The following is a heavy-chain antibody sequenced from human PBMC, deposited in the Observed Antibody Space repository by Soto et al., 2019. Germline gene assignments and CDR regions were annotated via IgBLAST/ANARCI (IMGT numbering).Heavy chain of an antibody. Sequence: QVQLVESGGGVVQPGRSLRLSCASSGFTVSNYAFHWVRQAPGKGLEWVAVISSDGSNKYYADSVKGRFNISRDNSKNTLFLQMNSVRPEDTAMYYCASEDCSDTNCYSGYYFYYYGMDVWGQGTTVTVSS. CDR3: ASEDCSDTNCYSGYYFYYYGMDV. J-gene: IGHJ6*02. CDR2: ISSDGSNK. CDR1: GFTVSNYA. V-gene: IGHV3-30-3*01. D-gene: IGHD2-2*02.